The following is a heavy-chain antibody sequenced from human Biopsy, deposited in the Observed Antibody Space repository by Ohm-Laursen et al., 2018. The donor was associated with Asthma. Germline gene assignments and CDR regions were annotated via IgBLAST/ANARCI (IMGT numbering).Heavy chain of an antibody. CDR2: IYYSGTT. CDR1: SGSGGYMRSGNYY. CDR3: VRGSSSWHHGPFHYYYGLDV. J-gene: IGHJ6*02. V-gene: IGHV4-39*01. Sequence: PSDTLSLTCSLSSGSGGYMRSGNYYWGWIRQPPGKGLEWIRCIYYSGTTYYNPPLGSRVTVPADTTKNQYSLKLTSVTAADTAVYYCVRGSSSWHHGPFHYYYGLDVWGQGTTATVSS. D-gene: IGHD6-13*01.